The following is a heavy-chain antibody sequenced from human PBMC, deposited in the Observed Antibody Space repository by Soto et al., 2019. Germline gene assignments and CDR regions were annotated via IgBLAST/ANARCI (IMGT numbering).Heavy chain of an antibody. CDR1: GDSVSINSAS. CDR2: TYYRSKWYN. J-gene: IGHJ6*02. Sequence: QTLSLTCAISGDSVSINSASWNWIRQSPSRGLEWLGRTYYRSKWYNDYAVSLKGRVTINPDTSKNHFSLQLNSVTPEDAAVYYCARGTYSNGWYSPWPTHYGTVVWGQGTTVTVSS. D-gene: IGHD6-19*01. V-gene: IGHV6-1*01. CDR3: ARGTYSNGWYSPWPTHYGTVV.